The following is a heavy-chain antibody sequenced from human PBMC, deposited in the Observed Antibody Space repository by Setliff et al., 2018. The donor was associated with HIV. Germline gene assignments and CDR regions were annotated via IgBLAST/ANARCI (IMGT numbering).Heavy chain of an antibody. CDR1: GDSIGPYS. D-gene: IGHD1-1*01. CDR3: ARRAVQDGSVTSSNWFDS. CDR2: IYGGGST. J-gene: IGHJ5*01. V-gene: IGHV4-4*09. Sequence: PSETLSLTCAVSGDSIGPYSWHWIRQPPGKGLEWIGYIYGGGSTGYNPSLTSRVTMSADTPNNRFALRIGSVTAADTAVYYCARRAVQDGSVTSSNWFDSWGQGILVTVSS.